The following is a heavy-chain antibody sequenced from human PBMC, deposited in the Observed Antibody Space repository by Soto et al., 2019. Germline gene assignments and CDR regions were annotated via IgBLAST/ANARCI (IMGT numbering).Heavy chain of an antibody. J-gene: IGHJ4*02. CDR3: ATVRSRYDILTGYYSYFDR. CDR1: GVSLSDLS. D-gene: IGHD3-9*01. V-gene: IGHV1-24*01. Sequence: QVQLIQSGPEVRRPGASVKVSCKVSGVSLSDLSMHWVRQGPGKGLEWMGGFEPEERERFYAQKFQGRVTMTEDTYSDAAYMELSRLGSEDSAVFYCATVRSRYDILTGYYSYFDRWGQGTLVTVSS. CDR2: FEPEERER.